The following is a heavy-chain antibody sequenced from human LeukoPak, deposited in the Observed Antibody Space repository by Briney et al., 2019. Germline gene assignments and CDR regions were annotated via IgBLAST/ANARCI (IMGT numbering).Heavy chain of an antibody. Sequence: SETLSLTCTVSGGSISSSSYYWGWIRQPAGKGLEWIGRIYTSGSTNYNPSLKSRVTISVDTSKNQFSLKLSSVTAADTAVYYCARVGIFGAFDYWGQGTLVTVSS. D-gene: IGHD3-3*01. CDR1: GGSISSSSYY. CDR2: IYTSGST. CDR3: ARVGIFGAFDY. J-gene: IGHJ4*02. V-gene: IGHV4-61*02.